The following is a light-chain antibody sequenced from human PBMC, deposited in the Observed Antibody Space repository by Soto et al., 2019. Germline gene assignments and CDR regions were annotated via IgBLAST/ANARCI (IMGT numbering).Light chain of an antibody. CDR1: ASDFRDFNF. CDR2: EVY. V-gene: IGLV2-14*01. J-gene: IGLJ2*01. Sequence: QSALTQPASVSGSRGQSITLSCTGSASDFRDFNFVSWYQQHPGNAPQLILYEVYNRPSGISRRFSGSKSVNTASLTISGLQAEDEANYYCSSYTSTNTHVVFGGGTKLTVL. CDR3: SSYTSTNTHVV.